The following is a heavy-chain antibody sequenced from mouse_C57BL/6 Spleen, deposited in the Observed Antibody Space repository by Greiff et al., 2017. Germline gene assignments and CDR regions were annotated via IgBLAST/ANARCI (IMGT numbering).Heavy chain of an antibody. J-gene: IGHJ1*03. CDR2: INPYNGGT. CDR3: ARQDPYDYAYFDV. V-gene: IGHV1-19*01. Sequence: VQLQQSGPVLVKPGASVKMSCKASGYTFTDYYMNWVKQSHGQSLEWIGVINPYNGGTSYNQKFKGKATLTVDKSSSTAYMELNSLTSEDSAVYYWARQDPYDYAYFDVWGTGTTVTVSS. D-gene: IGHD2-4*01. CDR1: GYTFTDYY.